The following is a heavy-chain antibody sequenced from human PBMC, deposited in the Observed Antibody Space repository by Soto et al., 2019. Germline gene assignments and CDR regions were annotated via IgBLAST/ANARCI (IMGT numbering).Heavy chain of an antibody. J-gene: IGHJ5*02. Sequence: SETLSLTFTVSGGCISSSSFHRGWIRQPPGKGLEWIGSIYYSGSTYYSPSLKSRVTISVDTSKNQFSLKLSSVTAADTAVYYCARRERAAGTDWWFDPWGQGTLVS. CDR2: IYYSGST. CDR3: ARRERAAGTDWWFDP. D-gene: IGHD6-13*01. CDR1: GGCISSSSFH. V-gene: IGHV4-39*01.